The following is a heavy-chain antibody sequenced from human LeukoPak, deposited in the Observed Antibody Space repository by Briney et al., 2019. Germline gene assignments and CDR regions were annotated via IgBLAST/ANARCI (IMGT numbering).Heavy chain of an antibody. CDR1: GGSFSGYY. D-gene: IGHD2-15*01. CDR3: ARDVDATSGWFDP. Sequence: SETLSLTCAVYGGSFSGYYWSWIRQPPGKGLEWIGGINHSRTTNYNPSLKSRVTISVDTSKNQFSLKLSSVAAADTAVYYCARDVDATSGWFDPWGQGTLVTVSS. J-gene: IGHJ5*02. CDR2: INHSRTT. V-gene: IGHV4-34*01.